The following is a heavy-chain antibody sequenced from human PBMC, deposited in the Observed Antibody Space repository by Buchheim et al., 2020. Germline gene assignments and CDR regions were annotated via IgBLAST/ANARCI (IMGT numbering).Heavy chain of an antibody. CDR2: IDSDGSRT. V-gene: IGHV3-74*01. CDR1: GFTFSSYW. J-gene: IGHJ4*02. Sequence: EVQLVESGGGLVLPGGSLRLSCAGSGFTFSSYWMNWVRQVPGKGLVWVSRIDSDGSRTNYADSVKGRFTISRDNRKNKLYLQMNNLRVEDTAVYYCARAGGYYDFRSGYYSFDYWGQGTL. CDR3: ARAGGYYDFRSGYYSFDY. D-gene: IGHD3-3*01.